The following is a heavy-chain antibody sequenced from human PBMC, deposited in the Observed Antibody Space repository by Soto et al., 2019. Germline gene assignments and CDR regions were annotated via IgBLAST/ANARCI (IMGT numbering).Heavy chain of an antibody. V-gene: IGHV1-69*01. Sequence: QVQLVQSGAEVKKPGSSVKVSCKASGGTFSSYAISWVRQAPGQGLEWMGGIIPIFGTANYAQKFQGRVTITADESTSTAYMELSSLGSEDTAVYYCARGRGLDCGGDCLVDWFDPWGQGTLVTVSS. CDR1: GGTFSSYA. J-gene: IGHJ5*02. CDR2: IIPIFGTA. CDR3: ARGRGLDCGGDCLVDWFDP. D-gene: IGHD2-21*02.